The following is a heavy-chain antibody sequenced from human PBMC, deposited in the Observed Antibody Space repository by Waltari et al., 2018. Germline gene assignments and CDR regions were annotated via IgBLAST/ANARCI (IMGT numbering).Heavy chain of an antibody. Sequence: QLQLQESGPGLVKPSETLSLTCTVSGGSISSSSYYWGWLRQPPGKGLEWIGSIYYSGSTYYNPSLKSRVTISVDTSKNQFSLKLSSVTAADTAVYYCARHGGGSSWYRSYYYYGMDVWGQGTTVTVSS. CDR2: IYYSGST. D-gene: IGHD6-13*01. J-gene: IGHJ6*02. V-gene: IGHV4-39*01. CDR3: ARHGGGSSWYRSYYYYGMDV. CDR1: GGSISSSSYY.